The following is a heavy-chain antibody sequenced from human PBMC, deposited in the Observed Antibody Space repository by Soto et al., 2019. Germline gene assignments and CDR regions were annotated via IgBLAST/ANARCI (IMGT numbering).Heavy chain of an antibody. D-gene: IGHD3-10*01. CDR2: IYYSGST. V-gene: IGHV4-59*01. CDR1: GGSISSYY. J-gene: IGHJ3*02. Sequence: SETLSLTCTVSGGSISSYYWSWIRQPPGKGLEWIGYIYYSGSTNYNPSLKSRVTISVDTSKNQFSLKLSSVTAADTAVYYCAVSSPRLLWFGDTKDAFDIWGQGTMVTVSS. CDR3: AVSSPRLLWFGDTKDAFDI.